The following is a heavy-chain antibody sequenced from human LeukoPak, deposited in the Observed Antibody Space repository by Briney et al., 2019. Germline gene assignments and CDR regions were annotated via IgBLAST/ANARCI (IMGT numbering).Heavy chain of an antibody. D-gene: IGHD3-3*01. CDR3: ARGFGSLDY. CDR1: GFTFSTYE. J-gene: IGHJ4*02. V-gene: IGHV3-48*03. Sequence: PGGSLRLSCAASGFTFSTYEMNWVRRAPGKGLEWVSYSSSSGRTKYYADSVKGRFTISRDNAKNSLYLQMNSLRAEDTAVYYCARGFGSLDYWGQGTLVTVSS. CDR2: SSSSGRTK.